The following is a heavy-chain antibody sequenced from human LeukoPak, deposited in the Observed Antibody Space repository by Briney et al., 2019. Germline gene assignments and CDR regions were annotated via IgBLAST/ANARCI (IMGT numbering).Heavy chain of an antibody. D-gene: IGHD5-24*01. CDR2: IIPIFGTA. V-gene: IGHV1-69*13. J-gene: IGHJ4*02. CDR1: GGTFSSYA. Sequence: ASVKVSCKASGGTFSSYAISWVRQAPGQGLEWMGGIIPIFGTANYAQKFQGRVTITADESTSTAYMELSSLRSEDTAVYYCARDRRDGYNSFDHWGQGTLVTVSS. CDR3: ARDRRDGYNSFDH.